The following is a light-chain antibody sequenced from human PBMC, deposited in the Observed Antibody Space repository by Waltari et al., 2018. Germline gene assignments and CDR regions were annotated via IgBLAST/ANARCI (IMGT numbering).Light chain of an antibody. CDR2: DVT. CDR1: SSDVGGYNY. Sequence: QSALTQPRSVSESPGQSVTISCTGTSSDVGGYNYISWYQHHPGKATKLIIYDVTKRPSGVPDRFSASKSGNTASLTISGLRAEDEADYYCSSYAGTYTGVFGGGTKLTVL. V-gene: IGLV2-11*01. CDR3: SSYAGTYTGV. J-gene: IGLJ3*02.